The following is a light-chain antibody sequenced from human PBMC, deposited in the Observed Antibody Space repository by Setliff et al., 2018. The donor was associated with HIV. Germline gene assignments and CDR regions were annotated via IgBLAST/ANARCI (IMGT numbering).Light chain of an antibody. J-gene: IGLJ3*02. V-gene: IGLV1-44*01. CDR2: SNN. CDR3: AAWDDSLNGSWV. CDR1: SSNIGSNT. Sequence: PSSASGTPGQRVTISCSGSSSNIGSNTVNWYQQVPGTAPKLLIYSNNQRPSGVPDRFSGSKSGTSASLAISGLQSEDEADYYCAAWDDSLNGSWVFGGGTKGTVL.